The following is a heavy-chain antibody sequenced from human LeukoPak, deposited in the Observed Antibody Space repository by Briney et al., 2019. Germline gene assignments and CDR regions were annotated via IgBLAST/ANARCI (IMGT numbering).Heavy chain of an antibody. CDR2: ISGGSSYI. V-gene: IGHV3-21*01. Sequence: GGSLRLSCAASGFTFSTYSINWVRQAPGKGLEWVSSISGGSSYIYYADSVKGRFTISRDNAKNSLFLQMNSLRAEDTAVYYCARGDGSLYSGVYFDYWGQGTLVTVSS. J-gene: IGHJ4*02. CDR1: GFTFSTYS. D-gene: IGHD3-10*01. CDR3: ARGDGSLYSGVYFDY.